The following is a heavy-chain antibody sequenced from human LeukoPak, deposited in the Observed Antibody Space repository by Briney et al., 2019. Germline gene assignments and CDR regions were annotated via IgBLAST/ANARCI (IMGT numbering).Heavy chain of an antibody. Sequence: GGSLRLSCAASGLTFSSYAMSWVRQAPGKGLEWVSAISGSSGHTYYADSVKGRFTISRDNSKNTLYLQMNSLRAEDAAVYYCAKVGFSEMEWLLYSDHWGQGTLVTVSS. D-gene: IGHD3-3*01. V-gene: IGHV3-23*01. CDR1: GLTFSSYA. CDR3: AKVGFSEMEWLLYSDH. CDR2: ISGSSGHT. J-gene: IGHJ4*02.